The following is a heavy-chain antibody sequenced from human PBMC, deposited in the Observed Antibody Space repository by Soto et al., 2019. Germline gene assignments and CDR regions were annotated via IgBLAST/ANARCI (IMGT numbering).Heavy chain of an antibody. Sequence: TSETLSLTCTVSGGSISSYYWSWIRQPPGKGLEWIGYIYYSGSTNYNPSLKSRVTISVDTSKNQFSLKLSSVTAADTAVYYCARDKDGGSYSGFLFDYWGHGTLVTVSS. D-gene: IGHD1-26*01. CDR1: GGSISSYY. V-gene: IGHV4-59*01. CDR2: IYYSGST. CDR3: ARDKDGGSYSGFLFDY. J-gene: IGHJ5*01.